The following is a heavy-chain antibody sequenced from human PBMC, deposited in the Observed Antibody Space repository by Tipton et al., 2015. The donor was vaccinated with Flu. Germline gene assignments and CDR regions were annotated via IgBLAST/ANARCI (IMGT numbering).Heavy chain of an antibody. CDR2: MNPDGTII. Sequence: SLRLSCAASGFTFSNYWMHWIRQLPGEGLEWVSRMNPDGTIITYADSVKGRFTVSRDNAKSMLYLQMNSLRVEDTAMYYCARDRGGYDRSLEGLIDYWGQGILVTVSS. V-gene: IGHV3-74*03. CDR3: ARDRGGYDRSLEGLIDY. J-gene: IGHJ4*02. CDR1: GFTFSNYW. D-gene: IGHD5-12*01.